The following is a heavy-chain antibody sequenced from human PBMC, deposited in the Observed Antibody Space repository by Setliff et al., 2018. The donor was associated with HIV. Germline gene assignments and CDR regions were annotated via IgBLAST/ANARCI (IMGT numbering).Heavy chain of an antibody. CDR2: IIPIFGTA. CDR3: ARAYRPRGYGDRFDY. CDR1: RSTFNSHT. Sequence: SVKVSCKASRSTFNSHTINWVRQAPGQGLEWMGGIIPIFGTANYAQKFQGRVTITADKSTSTAYMELSSLRSEDTAVYYCARAYRPRGYGDRFDYWGQGTLVTVSS. D-gene: IGHD4-17*01. V-gene: IGHV1-69*06. J-gene: IGHJ4*02.